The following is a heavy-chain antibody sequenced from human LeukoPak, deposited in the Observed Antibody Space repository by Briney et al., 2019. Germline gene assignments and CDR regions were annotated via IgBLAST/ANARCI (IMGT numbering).Heavy chain of an antibody. Sequence: EASVKVSCKASGYTFTGYYMHWVRQAPGQGLVWMGWINPNSGGTNYAQKFQGRVTMTRDTSISTAYMELSRLRSDDTAVYYCAREMGDIVVVVAADYYYYGMDVWGQGTTVTVSS. CDR3: AREMGDIVVVVAADYYYYGMDV. CDR1: GYTFTGYY. V-gene: IGHV1-2*02. J-gene: IGHJ6*02. D-gene: IGHD2-15*01. CDR2: INPNSGGT.